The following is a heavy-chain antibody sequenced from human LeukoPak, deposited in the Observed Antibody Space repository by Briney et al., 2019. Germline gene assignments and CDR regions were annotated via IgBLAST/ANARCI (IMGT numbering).Heavy chain of an antibody. CDR1: GFTFGTFW. J-gene: IGHJ4*02. V-gene: IGHV3-74*01. CDR2: INPEVTTT. CDR3: ARGGLEPVDY. Sequence: GGSLRLSCAASGFTFGTFWMHWVRQAPGKGLVWVSRINPEVTTTNYADAVKGRFTISRDNAKNTLYLQMNSLRAEDTAVYYCARGGLEPVDYWGQGTLVTVSS. D-gene: IGHD1-14*01.